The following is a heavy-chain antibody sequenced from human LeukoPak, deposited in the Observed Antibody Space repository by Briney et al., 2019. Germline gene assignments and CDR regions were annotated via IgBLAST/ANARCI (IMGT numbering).Heavy chain of an antibody. V-gene: IGHV3-74*03. J-gene: IGHJ6*02. D-gene: IGHD5-18*01. CDR1: GFTFSRYW. Sequence: GGSLRLSCAASGFTFSRYWMHWVRQAPGKGLVWVSRIESDGSDTTYADSVRGRFTISRDSAKSTLYLQMSSLRAEDTAVYYCAREDRFGYNYAYGLDVWGPGTTVTVS. CDR3: AREDRFGYNYAYGLDV. CDR2: IESDGSDT.